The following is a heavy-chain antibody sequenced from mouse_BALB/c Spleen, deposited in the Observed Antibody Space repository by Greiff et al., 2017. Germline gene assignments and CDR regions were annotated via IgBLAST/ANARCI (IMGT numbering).Heavy chain of an antibody. V-gene: IGHV2-9-2*01. J-gene: IGHJ4*01. CDR1: GFSLTSYD. Sequence: VQLQQSGPGLVAPAQSLSITCTVSGFSLTSYDISWMRQPPGKGLEWLGVIWTGGGTNYNSAFMSRMSIRKENSKSHVFLKMNSLQTDDTAIYYCVRDPIRRWYAMDYWGQGTSVTVSS. D-gene: IGHD2-12*01. CDR2: IWTGGGT. CDR3: VRDPIRRWYAMDY.